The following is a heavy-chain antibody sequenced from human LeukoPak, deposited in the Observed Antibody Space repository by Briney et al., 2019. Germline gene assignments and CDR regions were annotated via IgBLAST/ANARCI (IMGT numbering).Heavy chain of an antibody. CDR3: ARVRLADDRAWAY. Sequence: RASVKVSCKACGYTFSDFYIHWVRQAPGPALEYVGWITPKSGDTYSPQRFQGRVTMTRDASISTAYMELSSLRSDDTAVYFCARVRLADDRAWAYWGQGTLVTVSS. CDR2: ITPKSGDT. D-gene: IGHD3-3*02. V-gene: IGHV1-2*02. CDR1: GYTFSDFY. J-gene: IGHJ4*02.